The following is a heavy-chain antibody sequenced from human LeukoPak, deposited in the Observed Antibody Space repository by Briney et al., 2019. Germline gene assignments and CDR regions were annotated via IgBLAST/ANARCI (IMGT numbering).Heavy chain of an antibody. CDR2: VNGDGNIT. V-gene: IGHV3-74*01. D-gene: IGHD3-10*02. J-gene: IGHJ3*02. CDR3: ARRGLVPAFDI. CDR1: GFTFSSYW. Sequence: GGSLRLSCAASGFTFSSYWMHWVRQAPGKGLVWLSRVNGDGNITTYADSVRGRFTISRDNAKNTLYLQMNSLRAEDRAVYYCARRGLVPAFDIWGQGTVVSVTS.